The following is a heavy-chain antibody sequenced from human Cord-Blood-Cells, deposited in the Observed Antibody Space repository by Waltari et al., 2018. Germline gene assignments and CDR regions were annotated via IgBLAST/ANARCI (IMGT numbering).Heavy chain of an antibody. CDR1: GFTFSSYD. V-gene: IGHV3-13*01. CDR2: IETAGDT. J-gene: IGHJ4*02. Sequence: EVQLVESGGGLVQPGGSLGLSCAASGFTFSSYDMHWVRQATGKGLEWFAAIETAGDTTVPCSVKGRFTIARESAKNSLYLQMNSRRAVDTAVYCCSRGRPYSSAVDYWGQGTLVTVSS. CDR3: SRGRPYSSAVDY. D-gene: IGHD6-25*01.